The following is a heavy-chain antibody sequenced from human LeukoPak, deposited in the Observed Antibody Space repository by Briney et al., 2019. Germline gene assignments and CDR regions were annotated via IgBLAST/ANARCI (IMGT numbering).Heavy chain of an antibody. CDR1: GYTFISYG. CDR3: GRVINGFIDY. Sequence: ESLKISCKASGYTFISYGISWVRQAPGQGLEWMGWITTSNGNTNYAQKFQGKFTMTSDTSTSTAYMELRSLRSDDTAVYYCGRVINGFIDYWGQGTVVTVSS. D-gene: IGHD2-8*01. V-gene: IGHV1-18*01. J-gene: IGHJ4*02. CDR2: ITTSNGNT.